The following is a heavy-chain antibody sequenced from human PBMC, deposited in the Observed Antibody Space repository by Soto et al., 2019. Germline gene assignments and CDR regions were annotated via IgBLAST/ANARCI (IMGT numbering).Heavy chain of an antibody. Sequence: EGSLRLSCAVSGFTVSNNYMSWVRQAPGKGLEWVSVIYSGGSPHYADSVKGRFTISRDSSKNTLYLQMNSLRAEDTAVYYCPTWYTSSRYGNWGQGTMVTVSS. CDR1: GFTVSNNY. CDR2: IYSGGSP. V-gene: IGHV3-66*01. D-gene: IGHD6-13*01. CDR3: PTWYTSSRYGN. J-gene: IGHJ3*01.